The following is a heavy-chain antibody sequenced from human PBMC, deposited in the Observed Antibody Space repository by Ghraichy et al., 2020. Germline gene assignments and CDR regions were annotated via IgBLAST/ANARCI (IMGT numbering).Heavy chain of an antibody. Sequence: GESLNISCAASGFTFSSYGMSWVRQAPGKGLEWVSAISGSGGSTYYADSVKGRFTISRDNSKNTLYLQMNSLRAEDTAVYYCAKDDDLPRGLFDYWGQGTLVTVSS. CDR3: AKDDDLPRGLFDY. V-gene: IGHV3-23*01. CDR1: GFTFSSYG. CDR2: ISGSGGST. J-gene: IGHJ4*02. D-gene: IGHD3-10*01.